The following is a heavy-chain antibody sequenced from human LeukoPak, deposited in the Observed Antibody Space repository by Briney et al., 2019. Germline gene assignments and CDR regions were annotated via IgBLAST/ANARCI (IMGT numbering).Heavy chain of an antibody. D-gene: IGHD1-26*01. CDR2: ISSSGSTI. V-gene: IGHV3-11*01. CDR3: ARDRVVGATTYYYGMDV. Sequence: KPGGSLRLSCAASGFTFSDYYMSWIRQAPGKGLEWVSYISSSGSTIYYADSVKGRFTISRDNAKNSLYLQMNSLRAEDTAVYYCARDRVVGATTYYYGMDVWGQGTTVTVSS. CDR1: GFTFSDYY. J-gene: IGHJ6*02.